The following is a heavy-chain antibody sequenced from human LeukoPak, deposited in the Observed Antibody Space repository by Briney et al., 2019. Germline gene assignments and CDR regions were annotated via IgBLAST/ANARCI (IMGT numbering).Heavy chain of an antibody. CDR2: INTDGSTT. Sequence: WGSLRLSCAASGFTFTSYWMHWVRQAPGKGLVWVSRINTDGSTTSYAESAHGRFTISRDNAKNTLYLQMNSLRAEDTAVYYCARPSGRCPWFDPWGQATRHTLSS. J-gene: IGHJ5*02. V-gene: IGHV3-74*01. CDR1: GFTFTSYW. D-gene: IGHD1-26*01. CDR3: ARPSGRCPWFDP.